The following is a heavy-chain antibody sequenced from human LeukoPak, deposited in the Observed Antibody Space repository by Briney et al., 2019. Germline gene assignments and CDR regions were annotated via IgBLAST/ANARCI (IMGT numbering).Heavy chain of an antibody. J-gene: IGHJ4*02. Sequence: ASVKVSCKTSGYTFTGYHMHWVRQAPGQGLEWMGGIIPIFGTANYAQKFQGRVTITADESTSTAYMELSSLRSEDTAVYYCARGIAAAGMGEFDYWGQGTLVTVSS. CDR3: ARGIAAAGMGEFDY. D-gene: IGHD6-13*01. CDR1: GYTFTGYH. V-gene: IGHV1-69*13. CDR2: IIPIFGTA.